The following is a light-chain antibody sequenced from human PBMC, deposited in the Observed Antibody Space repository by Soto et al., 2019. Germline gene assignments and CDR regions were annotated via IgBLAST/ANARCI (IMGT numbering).Light chain of an antibody. Sequence: EIVLTQSPGTLSLSPGERATLSCRASQSVGSKLAWYQQKPGQAPRLLIYGASTRATGIPARFSGSGSGTEFTLTISSLQSEDFAVYYCQQHDNWPPWTFGQGTKVDIK. CDR3: QQHDNWPPWT. CDR2: GAS. V-gene: IGKV3-15*01. CDR1: QSVGSK. J-gene: IGKJ1*01.